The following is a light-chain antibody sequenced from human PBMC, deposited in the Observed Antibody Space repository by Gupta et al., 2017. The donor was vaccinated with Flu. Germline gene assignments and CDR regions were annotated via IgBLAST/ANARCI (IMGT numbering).Light chain of an antibody. J-gene: IGKJ1*01. CDR2: TAS. Sequence: PSSLSASVGDTVTITCRASQLISNYLNWYQQKPGQVPKLLIYTASTVQSGVPTRFSGSGSGTDFTRTIDSLQPEDFATYYCQKRVSAHGTFGQGTRVDFK. CDR1: QLISNY. V-gene: IGKV1-39*01. CDR3: QKRVSAHGT.